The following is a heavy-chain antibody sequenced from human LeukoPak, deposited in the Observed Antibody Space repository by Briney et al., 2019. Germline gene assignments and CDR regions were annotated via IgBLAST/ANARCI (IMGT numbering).Heavy chain of an antibody. V-gene: IGHV3-23*01. Sequence: PGGSLRLSCAAFGLPFSSYGMGWVRQAPGKGLEWVSVIGISGGNPYYAASVKGRFTISRDNSKNTLYLQMNRLRVEDTAVYYCAKDRPDYSYGSSDYHYGAFDIWGQGTMVTVSS. CDR1: GLPFSSYG. D-gene: IGHD3-22*01. CDR2: IGISGGNP. J-gene: IGHJ3*02. CDR3: AKDRPDYSYGSSDYHYGAFDI.